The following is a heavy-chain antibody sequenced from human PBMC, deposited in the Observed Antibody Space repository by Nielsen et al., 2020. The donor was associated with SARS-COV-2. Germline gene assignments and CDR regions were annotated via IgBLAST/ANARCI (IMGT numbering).Heavy chain of an antibody. D-gene: IGHD3-9*01. V-gene: IGHV3-23*01. CDR2: ISGGGGST. Sequence: GESLKISCAASGFTFSSYAMSWVRQAPGKGLEWVSAISGGGGSTYYADSVKGRFTISRDNSRNTLYLQMNSLRAEDTAVYYCAKDHDILTGYLYYYYYYGMDVWGQGTTVTVSS. J-gene: IGHJ6*02. CDR1: GFTFSSYA. CDR3: AKDHDILTGYLYYYYYYGMDV.